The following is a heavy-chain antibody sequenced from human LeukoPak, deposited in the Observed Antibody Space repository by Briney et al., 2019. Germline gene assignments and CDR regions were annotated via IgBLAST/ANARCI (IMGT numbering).Heavy chain of an antibody. CDR3: ARALDSSTSRYQAFEY. CDR2: IKQDGSEK. D-gene: IGHD2-2*01. Sequence: GGSLRLSCAASGLTLSSYWMTWVRQAPGKGLEWVASIKQDGSEKYYVDSVKGRFTISRDNAKNSLYLQMNSLRAEDTAVYYCARALDSSTSRYQAFEYWGQGTLVTVSS. CDR1: GLTLSSYW. V-gene: IGHV3-7*01. J-gene: IGHJ4*02.